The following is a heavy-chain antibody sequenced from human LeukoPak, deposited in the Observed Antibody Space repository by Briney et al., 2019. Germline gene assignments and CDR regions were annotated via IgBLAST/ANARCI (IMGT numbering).Heavy chain of an antibody. CDR3: VKDRVWFGELLNPLFDN. D-gene: IGHD3-10*01. J-gene: IGHJ4*02. Sequence: GRSLRLSCAASGFTFDDYAMHWVRQAPGKGLEWVSGTSWNSGRIGYADSVKGRFTISRDNAKNSLYLQMNSLRAEDTALYYCVKDRVWFGELLNPLFDNWGQGTRVTVSS. CDR2: TSWNSGRI. CDR1: GFTFDDYA. V-gene: IGHV3-9*01.